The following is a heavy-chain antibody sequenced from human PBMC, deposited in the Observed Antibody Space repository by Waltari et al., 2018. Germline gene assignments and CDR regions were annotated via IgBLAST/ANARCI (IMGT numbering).Heavy chain of an antibody. Sequence: QVQLQQWGAGLLKPSETLSLTCAVYGGSFSGYYWSWIRQPPGKGLEWIGEINHSGSTNYNPSLKIRVTISVDTSKNQFSLKLSSVTAADTAVYYCARGFATMVRGVIALGRWFDPWGQGTLVTVSS. J-gene: IGHJ5*02. CDR1: GGSFSGYY. CDR2: INHSGST. D-gene: IGHD3-10*01. V-gene: IGHV4-34*01. CDR3: ARGFATMVRGVIALGRWFDP.